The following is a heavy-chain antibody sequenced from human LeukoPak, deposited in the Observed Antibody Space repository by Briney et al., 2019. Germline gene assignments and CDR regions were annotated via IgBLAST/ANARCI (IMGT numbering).Heavy chain of an antibody. CDR2: ISGSGGST. V-gene: IGHV3-23*01. D-gene: IGHD3-22*01. J-gene: IGHJ4*02. CDR1: GFTFSSYA. Sequence: GGSLRLSCAVSGFTFSSYAMSWVRQAPGKGLEWVSAISGSGGSTYYADSVKGRFTISRDNSKNTLYLQMNSLRAEDTAAYYCAKDAGMIVRTFDYWGQGTLVTVSS. CDR3: AKDAGMIVRTFDY.